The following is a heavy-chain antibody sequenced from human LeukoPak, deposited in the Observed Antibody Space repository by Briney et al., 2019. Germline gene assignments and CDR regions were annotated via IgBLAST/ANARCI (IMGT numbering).Heavy chain of an antibody. CDR1: GGSISSYY. J-gene: IGHJ4*02. V-gene: IGHV4-59*01. D-gene: IGHD3-22*01. CDR2: IYYSGST. Sequence: SETLFLTCTVSGGSISSYYWSWIRQPPGKGLEWIGYIYYSGSTNYNPSLKSRVTISVDTSKNQFSLKLSSVTAADTAVYYCARDSNYYDSSGPDFDYWGQGTLVTVSS. CDR3: ARDSNYYDSSGPDFDY.